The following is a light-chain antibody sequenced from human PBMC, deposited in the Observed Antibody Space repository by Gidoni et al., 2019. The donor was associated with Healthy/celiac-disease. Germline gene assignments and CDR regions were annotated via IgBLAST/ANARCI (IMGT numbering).Light chain of an antibody. CDR1: SPNIVNNY. Sequence: QSVLTQPHSVSPAPGQTVTISGSGSSPNIVNNYVSWYQQLPGTAPKLLIFEDNRRSSGIPDRFSGSKSGTAATLDIIGLQSGDEADYYCVTWDSSMSVLFGGGTKLTVL. V-gene: IGLV1-51*01. CDR3: VTWDSSMSVL. CDR2: EDN. J-gene: IGLJ3*02.